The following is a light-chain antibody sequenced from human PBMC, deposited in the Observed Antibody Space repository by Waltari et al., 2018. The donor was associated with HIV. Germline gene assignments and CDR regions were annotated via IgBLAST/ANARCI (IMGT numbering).Light chain of an antibody. V-gene: IGLV2-23*01. CDR2: EGS. J-gene: IGLJ2*01. Sequence: QSALTQPASVSGSPGQSITISCSGPSSDVGSYNLVSWYQHHPGKAPKLILYEGSKRPSGVSYRFSGSKFGNLASLTISGLQAEDEADYYCCSYTSYSSRIFGGGTKLTVL. CDR3: CSYTSYSSRI. CDR1: SSDVGSYNL.